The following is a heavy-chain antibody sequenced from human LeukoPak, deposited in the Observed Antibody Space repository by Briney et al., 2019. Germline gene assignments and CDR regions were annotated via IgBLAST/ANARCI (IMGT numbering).Heavy chain of an antibody. CDR3: ARGIDSGWSLFDY. J-gene: IGHJ4*02. CDR1: GYTFTGYY. Sequence: VASVKVSCKASGYTFTGYYMHWVRQAPGQGLEWMGWINPNSGGTNYAQKFQGRVTMTRDTSISTAYMELSRLRSDDTAVYYYARGIDSGWSLFDYWGQGTLVTVSS. D-gene: IGHD6-19*01. V-gene: IGHV1-2*02. CDR2: INPNSGGT.